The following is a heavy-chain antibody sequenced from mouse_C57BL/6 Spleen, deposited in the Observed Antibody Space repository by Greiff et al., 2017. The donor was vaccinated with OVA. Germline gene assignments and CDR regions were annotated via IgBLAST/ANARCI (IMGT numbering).Heavy chain of an antibody. V-gene: IGHV1-50*01. CDR3: ARGERYAMDY. Sequence: VQLQQSGAELVKPGASVKLSCKASGYTFTSYWMQWVKQRPGQGLEWIGEIDPSDSYTNYNQKFKGKATLTVDTSSSTAYMQLSSLTSEDSAVYYCARGERYAMDYWGQGTSVTVSS. J-gene: IGHJ4*01. CDR1: GYTFTSYW. CDR2: IDPSDSYT.